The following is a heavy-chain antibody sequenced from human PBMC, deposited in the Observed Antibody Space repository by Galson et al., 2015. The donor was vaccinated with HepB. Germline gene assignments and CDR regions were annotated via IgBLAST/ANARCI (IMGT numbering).Heavy chain of an antibody. Sequence: SLRLSCAASGFTFSSYAFNWVRQAPGRGLEWLSFITSSSSSIYYADSVKGRFTISRDNAKNSLYSQMNSLRAEDTAVYYCARDKFGGSFDIWGQGTMVTVSS. D-gene: IGHD3-16*01. CDR1: GFTFSSYA. CDR2: ITSSSSSI. V-gene: IGHV3-48*01. CDR3: ARDKFGGSFDI. J-gene: IGHJ3*02.